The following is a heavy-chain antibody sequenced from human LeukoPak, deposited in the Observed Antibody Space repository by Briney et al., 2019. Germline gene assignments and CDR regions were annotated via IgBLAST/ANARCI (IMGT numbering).Heavy chain of an antibody. CDR1: GFTFSSFE. CDR3: AKGSGSYSRYYYYYMDV. V-gene: IGHV3-48*03. D-gene: IGHD3-10*01. Sequence: PGGSLRLSCAASGFTFSSFEMNWVRQAPGKGLEWVSHISSSGTTIYDADSVKGRFTISRDNTKSSLYLQMNSLRAEDTAVYYCAKGSGSYSRYYYYYMDVWGKGTTVTVSS. CDR2: ISSSGTTI. J-gene: IGHJ6*03.